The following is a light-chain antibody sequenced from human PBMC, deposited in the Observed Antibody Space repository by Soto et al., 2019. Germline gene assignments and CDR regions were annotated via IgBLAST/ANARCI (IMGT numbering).Light chain of an antibody. CDR3: SSYTSSDTVL. Sequence: QSVLPQPASVSGSPGQSIPISCTGTRSDVGGYNSVSWYQQHPGKAPKLMIYEVSSRPSGVSNRFSGSKSGNTASLTISGLQAEDGADYYCSSYTSSDTVLFGGGTKLTVL. J-gene: IGLJ3*02. CDR2: EVS. V-gene: IGLV2-14*01. CDR1: RSDVGGYNS.